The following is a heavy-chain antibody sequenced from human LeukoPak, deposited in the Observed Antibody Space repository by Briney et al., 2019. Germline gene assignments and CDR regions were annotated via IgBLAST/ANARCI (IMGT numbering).Heavy chain of an antibody. CDR3: ASGGYSYGFDY. V-gene: IGHV4-31*03. Sequence: SETLSLTCTVSGGSISSGGYYWSWIRQHPGKGLEWIGYIYYSGSTYYNPSLKSRVTISVDTSKNQFSLKLSSVTAADTAMYYCASGGYSYGFDYWGQGTLVTVSS. CDR1: GGSISSGGYY. J-gene: IGHJ4*02. D-gene: IGHD5-18*01. CDR2: IYYSGST.